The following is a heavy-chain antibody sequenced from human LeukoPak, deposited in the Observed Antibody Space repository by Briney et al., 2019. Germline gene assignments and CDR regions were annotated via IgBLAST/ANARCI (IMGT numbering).Heavy chain of an antibody. D-gene: IGHD1-14*01. J-gene: IGHJ5*02. V-gene: IGHV4-31*03. Sequence: SETLSLTCTVSDVSISSGGYYWTWIRQHPGKALEWIGYIYYSGSTDYNPSLKSRLTISVDTSKNQFSLKLTSVTAADTAVYYCARGIRKMGPYWFDPWGQGTLVTVSS. CDR1: DVSISSGGYY. CDR3: ARGIRKMGPYWFDP. CDR2: IYYSGST.